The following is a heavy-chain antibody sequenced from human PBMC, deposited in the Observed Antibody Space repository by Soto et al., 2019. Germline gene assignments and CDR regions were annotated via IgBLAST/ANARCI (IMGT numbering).Heavy chain of an antibody. CDR3: ASHNFFCGGDCNSSGMDV. Sequence: GESLKISCQGSGYMFTNYWINWVRQVSVGVLEWLGRIDPSDSYTKYNPSFQGHVTISADKSTSTAYLQWSSLRASDTAVYYCASHNFFCGGDCNSSGMDVWGQGTTVTVYS. CDR2: IDPSDSYT. D-gene: IGHD2-21*02. J-gene: IGHJ6*02. V-gene: IGHV5-10-1*01. CDR1: GYMFTNYW.